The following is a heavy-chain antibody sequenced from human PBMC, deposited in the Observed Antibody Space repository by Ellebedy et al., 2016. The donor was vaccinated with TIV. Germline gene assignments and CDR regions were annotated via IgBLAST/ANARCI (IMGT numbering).Heavy chain of an antibody. V-gene: IGHV1-3*01. J-gene: IGHJ4*02. Sequence: AASVKVSCKASGYTFTSYAMHWVRQAPGQRLEWMGWINAGNGNTKYSQKFQGRVTITRDTTASTAYMELSSLRSEDTAVYYCARDPVVIWSGYYRGGFFDYWGQGTLVTVSS. CDR1: GYTFTSYA. D-gene: IGHD3-3*01. CDR2: INAGNGNT. CDR3: ARDPVVIWSGYYRGGFFDY.